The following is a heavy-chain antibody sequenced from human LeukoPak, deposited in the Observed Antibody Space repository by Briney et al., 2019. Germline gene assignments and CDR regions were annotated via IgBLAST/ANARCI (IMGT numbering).Heavy chain of an antibody. V-gene: IGHV4-59*01. D-gene: IGHD3-22*01. Sequence: SSETLSLTCTVSGGSISSYYWSWIRQPPGKGLEWIGYIYYSGSTNYNPSLKSRVTISVDTSKNQSSLKLSSVTAADTAVYYCARVKVAGYYDSSGYLDYWGQGTLVTVSS. CDR3: ARVKVAGYYDSSGYLDY. CDR2: IYYSGST. CDR1: GGSISSYY. J-gene: IGHJ4*02.